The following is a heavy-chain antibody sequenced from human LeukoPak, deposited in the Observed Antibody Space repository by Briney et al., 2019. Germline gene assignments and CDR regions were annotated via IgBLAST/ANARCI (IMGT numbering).Heavy chain of an antibody. CDR2: IKQDGSEK. CDR1: GFTFSRYW. Sequence: GGSLRLSCAASGFTFSRYWMSWVRQAPGKGLEWVANIKQDGSEKYYVDSVKGRFTISRDNAKNSLYLQMNSLRAEDTAVYYCARDRLGVPAAMADPWGQGTLVTVSS. J-gene: IGHJ5*02. CDR3: ARDRLGVPAAMADP. D-gene: IGHD2-2*01. V-gene: IGHV3-7*01.